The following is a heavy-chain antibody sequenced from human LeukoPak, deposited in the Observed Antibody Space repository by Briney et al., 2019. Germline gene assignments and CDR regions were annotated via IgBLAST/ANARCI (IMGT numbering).Heavy chain of an antibody. CDR1: GYTFTSYW. Sequence: PGESLKISCKGSGYTFTSYWIGWVRQVPGKGLEWMGSIYPVDSDTRYSPSFQGQVTISADKSINTAYVQWSSLKASDTAMYHCARPKYGDYYYMDVWGKGTTVTVSS. J-gene: IGHJ6*03. V-gene: IGHV5-51*01. CDR2: IYPVDSDT. D-gene: IGHD2-8*01. CDR3: ARPKYGDYYYMDV.